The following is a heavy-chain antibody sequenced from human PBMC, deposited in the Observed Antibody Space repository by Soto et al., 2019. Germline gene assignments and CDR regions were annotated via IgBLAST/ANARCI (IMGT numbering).Heavy chain of an antibody. CDR3: ALGYCSSTSCLYPYGMDV. Sequence: QVQLVQSGAEVKKPGSSVKVSCKASGGTFSSYAISWVRQAPGQGLKWMGGIIPIFGTANYAQKFQGRVTITADESTSTAYMELISLRSEDTAVYYCALGYCSSTSCLYPYGMDVWGQGTTVTVSS. J-gene: IGHJ6*02. CDR1: GGTFSSYA. CDR2: IIPIFGTA. V-gene: IGHV1-69*01. D-gene: IGHD2-2*01.